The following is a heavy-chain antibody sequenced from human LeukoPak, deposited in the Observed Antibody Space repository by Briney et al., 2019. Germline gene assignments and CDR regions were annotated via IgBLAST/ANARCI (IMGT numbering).Heavy chain of an antibody. CDR2: ISGSGGST. D-gene: IGHD3-9*01. J-gene: IGHJ4*02. CDR1: GFTFSSYG. CDR3: FQEEDGIRDFDWLLNYFDY. Sequence: GGSLRLSCAASGFTFSSYGMSWVRQAPGKGLEWVSAISGSGGSTYYADSVKGRFTISRDNSKNTLYLQMNSLRAEDTAVYFFFQEEDGIRDFDWLLNYFDYWGQGTLVTVSS. V-gene: IGHV3-23*01.